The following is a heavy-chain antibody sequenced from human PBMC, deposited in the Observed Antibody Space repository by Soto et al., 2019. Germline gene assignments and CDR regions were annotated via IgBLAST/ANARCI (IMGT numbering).Heavy chain of an antibody. J-gene: IGHJ4*02. CDR2: IYPEDSNT. CDR1: GYNFNDYW. CDR3: AQRSTRRPGGHSGYDHDF. D-gene: IGHD5-12*01. V-gene: IGHV5-51*01. Sequence: GESLKISCKASGYNFNDYWIGWVRQMTGRGLEWMGIIYPEDSNTKYGPSFEGQVTFSVDKSSNIAYLEWSSLKASDSAVYYCAQRSTRRPGGHSGYDHDFWGQGTLVTVSS.